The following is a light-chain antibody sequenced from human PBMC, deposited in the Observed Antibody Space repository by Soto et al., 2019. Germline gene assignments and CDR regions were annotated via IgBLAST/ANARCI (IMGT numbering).Light chain of an antibody. V-gene: IGKV1-27*01. CDR3: QKYNTAPLT. CDR2: ATS. CDR1: QGIAPY. J-gene: IGKJ4*01. Sequence: DVQMTQSPSSLSAFVGDRVTITCRASQGIAPYLAWFQQKPGKVPKLLIYATSTLQSGVPSRFSGSGSGTDFTLTISSLQPEDGATYYCQKYNTAPLTFGGGTKVDIK.